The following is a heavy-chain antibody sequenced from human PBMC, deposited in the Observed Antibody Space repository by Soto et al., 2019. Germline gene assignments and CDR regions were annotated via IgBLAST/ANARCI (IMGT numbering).Heavy chain of an antibody. V-gene: IGHV4-30-4*01. CDR1: GASINRGDYY. J-gene: IGHJ5*02. Sequence: QVRLQESGPRVVRPSQTLSLTCSVSGASINRGDYYWSWIRQSPGRGLEWIGSIYYSGDTNYNPSLGSRVTMSVDTSKNQFSLRLTSVTAADTAVYYCARVRDWFDPWGQGTLVTVSS. CDR2: IYYSGDT. D-gene: IGHD3-3*01. CDR3: ARVRDWFDP.